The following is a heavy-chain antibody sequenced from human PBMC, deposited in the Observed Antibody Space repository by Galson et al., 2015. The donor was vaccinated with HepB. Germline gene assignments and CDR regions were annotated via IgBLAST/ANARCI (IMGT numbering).Heavy chain of an antibody. CDR3: AKGSMGYCSSTSCYTENAFDI. Sequence: SLRLSCAASGFTFSSYGMHWVRQAPGKGLEWVAVISYDGSNKYYADSVKGRFTISRDNSKNTLYLQMNSLRAEDTAVYYCAKGSMGYCSSTSCYTENAFDIWSQGTMVTVSS. V-gene: IGHV3-30*18. D-gene: IGHD2-2*02. J-gene: IGHJ3*02. CDR2: ISYDGSNK. CDR1: GFTFSSYG.